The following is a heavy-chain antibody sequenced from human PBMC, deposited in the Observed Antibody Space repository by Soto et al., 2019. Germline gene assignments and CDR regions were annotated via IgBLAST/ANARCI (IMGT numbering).Heavy chain of an antibody. Sequence: QLQLQESGPGLVKPSETLSLTCTVSGGSISSSSYYWGWIRQPPGKGLEWIGCIYYSGSTYYNPSPXSXXTIAVDTSKNQCSLTLSSVTAADTAVYYCARRRDGYNWVDYWGQGTLVTVSS. CDR3: ARRRDGYNWVDY. CDR2: IYYSGST. D-gene: IGHD5-12*01. CDR1: GGSISSSSYY. V-gene: IGHV4-39*01. J-gene: IGHJ4*02.